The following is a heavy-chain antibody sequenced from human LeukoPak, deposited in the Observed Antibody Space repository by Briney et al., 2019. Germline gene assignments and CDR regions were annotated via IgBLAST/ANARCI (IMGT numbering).Heavy chain of an antibody. V-gene: IGHV3-48*01. CDR1: GFTFSSSG. CDR2: ISSSSSTI. J-gene: IGHJ3*02. CDR3: ARGPVPAAGFALDI. D-gene: IGHD2-2*01. Sequence: GSLRLSCAASGFTFSSSGMNWVRQAPGKGLEWVSYISSSSSTIYYADSVKGRFTISRDNAKNSLYLQMNSLRAEDTAVYYCARGPVPAAGFALDIWGQGTMVTPSS.